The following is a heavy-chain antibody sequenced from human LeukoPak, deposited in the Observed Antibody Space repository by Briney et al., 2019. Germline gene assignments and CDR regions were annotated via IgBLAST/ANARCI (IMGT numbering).Heavy chain of an antibody. V-gene: IGHV4-59*01. D-gene: IGHD6-13*01. Sequence: PSETLSLTCTVSGGSISSYYWSWIRQPPGKGLEWIGYIYYSGSTNYNPSLKSRVTISVDTSKNQFSLKLSPVTAADTAVYYCAREGGSSSWYFDYWGQGTLVTVSS. CDR3: AREGGSSSWYFDY. J-gene: IGHJ4*02. CDR1: GGSISSYY. CDR2: IYYSGST.